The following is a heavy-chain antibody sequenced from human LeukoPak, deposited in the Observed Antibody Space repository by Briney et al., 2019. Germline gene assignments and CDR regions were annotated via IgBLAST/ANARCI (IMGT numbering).Heavy chain of an antibody. Sequence: PSETLSLTCTVSGGSIISYYWNWIRQPPGKGLEWIGYIYCSGSTNYNPSLNSRVTISIDTSKSHFSLKLSSVTAADTAVYYCARVGYYDSSGYYDYWGQGTQVTVSS. CDR2: IYCSGST. V-gene: IGHV4-59*01. CDR3: ARVGYYDSSGYYDY. D-gene: IGHD3-22*01. J-gene: IGHJ4*02. CDR1: GGSIISYY.